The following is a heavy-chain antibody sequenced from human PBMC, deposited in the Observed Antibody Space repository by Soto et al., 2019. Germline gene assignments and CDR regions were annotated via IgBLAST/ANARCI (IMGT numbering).Heavy chain of an antibody. D-gene: IGHD2-15*01. CDR1: GGSISSGDYY. V-gene: IGHV4-30-4*01. Sequence: PSETLYLACTVSGGSISSGDYYWSWIRQPPGKGLEWIGYIYYSGSTYYNPSLKSRVTISVDTSKNQFSLKLSSVTAADTAVYYCARLGCSGGSCYGWFDPWGQGTLVTVSS. CDR2: IYYSGST. J-gene: IGHJ5*02. CDR3: ARLGCSGGSCYGWFDP.